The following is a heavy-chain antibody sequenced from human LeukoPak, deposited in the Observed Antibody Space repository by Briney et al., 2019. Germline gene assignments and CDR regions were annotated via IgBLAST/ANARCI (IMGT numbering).Heavy chain of an antibody. CDR1: GGSITSSQHW. D-gene: IGHD4-17*01. CDR2: VYHSGTT. J-gene: IGHJ4*02. CDR3: APYFCGEYSAYYFDY. V-gene: IGHV4-4*02. Sequence: PSGTLSLTCAVCGGSITSSQHWWRWARQPPGKGLEWIGEVYHSGTTNYNPSLKSRVTMSLDKSKNQFSLRLSSVPAADTAVDFCAPYFCGEYSAYYFDYWGQGTLVTVSS.